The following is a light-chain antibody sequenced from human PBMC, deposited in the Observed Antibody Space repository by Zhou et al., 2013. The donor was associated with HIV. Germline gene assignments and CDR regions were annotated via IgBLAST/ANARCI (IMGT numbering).Light chain of an antibody. V-gene: IGKV3-15*01. CDR1: QSVGSN. Sequence: EIVMTQSPATLSVSPGERATLSCRASQSVGSNLAWYQQKRGQAPRLLIYGASTRASGIPAKFSGSGSGTDFTLTISRLEPEDLAVYYCQQYGSSPPNTFGQGTRLEIK. J-gene: IGKJ2*01. CDR3: QQYGSSPPNT. CDR2: GAS.